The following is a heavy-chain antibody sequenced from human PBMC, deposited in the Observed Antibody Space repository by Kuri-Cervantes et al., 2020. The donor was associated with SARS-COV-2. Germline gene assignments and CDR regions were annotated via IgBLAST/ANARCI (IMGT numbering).Heavy chain of an antibody. Sequence: GESLKISCEVSGFLFSASAIRWVRQGSGKGLEWVGRVRGKANYYATAYAASVKGRFTISRDDLKNMAYLQMNSLRTEDTAVYYCTTLIDYWGQGALVTVSS. CDR2: VRGKANYYAT. V-gene: IGHV3-73*01. J-gene: IGHJ4*02. CDR3: TTLIDY. CDR1: GFLFSASA.